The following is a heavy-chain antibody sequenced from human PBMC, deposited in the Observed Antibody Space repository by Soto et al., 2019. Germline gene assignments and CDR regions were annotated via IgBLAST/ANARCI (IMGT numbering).Heavy chain of an antibody. CDR1: GFTFNTFW. Sequence: PGGSLRLSCAASGFTFNTFWMSWVRQSPGKGLEWVANIKHDGSETYYVDSVKGRFTISRDNAKNSLFLQMNTLRTEDTAVYYCARDFATHCSGSTCYPYAYWGQGALVTVS. J-gene: IGHJ4*02. CDR3: ARDFATHCSGSTCYPYAY. V-gene: IGHV3-7*03. CDR2: IKHDGSET. D-gene: IGHD2-15*01.